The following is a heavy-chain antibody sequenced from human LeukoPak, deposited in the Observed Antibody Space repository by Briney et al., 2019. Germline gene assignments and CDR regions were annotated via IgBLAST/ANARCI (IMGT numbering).Heavy chain of an antibody. D-gene: IGHD4-17*01. Sequence: SETLSLTCTVSGGSISSYYWSWIRQPPGKGLGWIGYIYYSGSTNYNPSLKSRVTISVDTSKNQFSLKLSSVTAADTAVYYCARSPTVTPNFDYWGQGTLVTVSS. J-gene: IGHJ4*02. CDR2: IYYSGST. CDR3: ARSPTVTPNFDY. V-gene: IGHV4-59*08. CDR1: GGSISSYY.